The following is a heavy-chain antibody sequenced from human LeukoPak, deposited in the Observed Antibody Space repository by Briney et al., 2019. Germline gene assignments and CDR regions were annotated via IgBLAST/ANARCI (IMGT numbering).Heavy chain of an antibody. CDR2: IYHSGST. CDR3: ARDPRWRGGYFDY. D-gene: IGHD5-24*01. Sequence: SETLSLTCTVSGYSISSGYYWGWIRQPPGKGLEWIGSIYHSGSTYYNPSLKSRVTISVDTSKNQFSLKLSSVTAADTAVYYCARDPRWRGGYFDYWGQGTLVTVSS. CDR1: GYSISSGYY. V-gene: IGHV4-38-2*02. J-gene: IGHJ4*02.